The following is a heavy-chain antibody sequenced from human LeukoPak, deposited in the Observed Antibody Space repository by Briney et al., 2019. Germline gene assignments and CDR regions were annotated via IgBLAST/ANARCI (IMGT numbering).Heavy chain of an antibody. D-gene: IGHD6-13*01. Sequence: ASVKVSCKASGGTFSSYAISWVRQAPGQGLEWMGGIIPIFGTANYAQKFQGRVTITADKSTSTAYMELSSLRSEDTAVCYCTTSSWSLRSPNNWFDPWGQGTLVTVSS. CDR1: GGTFSSYA. J-gene: IGHJ5*02. CDR2: IIPIFGTA. V-gene: IGHV1-69*06. CDR3: TTSSWSLRSPNNWFDP.